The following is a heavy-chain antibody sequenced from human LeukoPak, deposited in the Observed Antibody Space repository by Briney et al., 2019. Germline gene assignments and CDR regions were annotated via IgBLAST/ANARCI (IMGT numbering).Heavy chain of an antibody. J-gene: IGHJ6*03. V-gene: IGHV4-34*01. Sequence: LRLSCAASGFAFSRYSIHWVRQTPGKGLEWIGEINHSGSTNYNPSLKSRVTISVDTSKNQFSLKLSSVTSADTAVYYCASFVGVSRHGDPLYYYYMDVWGKGTTVTVSS. CDR3: ASFVGVSRHGDPLYYYYMDV. CDR2: INHSGST. D-gene: IGHD2-21*02. CDR1: GFAFSRYS.